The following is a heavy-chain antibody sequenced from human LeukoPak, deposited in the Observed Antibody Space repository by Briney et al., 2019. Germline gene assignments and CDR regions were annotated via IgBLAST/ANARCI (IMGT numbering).Heavy chain of an antibody. V-gene: IGHV4-30-2*01. CDR3: ARVPVTLGGGFDY. Sequence: SETLSLTCAVSGGSISSGGYSWSWIRQPPGKGLGWIGYIYHSGSTYYNPSLKSRVTISVDRSKNQFSLKLSSVTAADTAVYYCARVPVTLGGGFDYWGQGTLVTVSS. D-gene: IGHD7-27*01. CDR1: GGSISSGGYS. J-gene: IGHJ4*02. CDR2: IYHSGST.